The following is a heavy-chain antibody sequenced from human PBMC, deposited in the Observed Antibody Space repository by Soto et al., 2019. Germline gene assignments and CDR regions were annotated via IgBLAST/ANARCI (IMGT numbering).Heavy chain of an antibody. CDR2: IRSKAYGGTT. D-gene: IGHD2-2*01. CDR1: GFTFGDYA. CDR3: TRVPIVVVPAAPDY. V-gene: IGHV3-49*03. J-gene: IGHJ4*02. Sequence: GGSLRLSCTASGFTFGDYAMSWFRQAPGKGLEWVGFIRSKAYGGTTEYAASVKGRFTISRDDSKSIAYLQMNSLKTEDTAVYYCTRVPIVVVPAAPDYWGQGTLVTVSS.